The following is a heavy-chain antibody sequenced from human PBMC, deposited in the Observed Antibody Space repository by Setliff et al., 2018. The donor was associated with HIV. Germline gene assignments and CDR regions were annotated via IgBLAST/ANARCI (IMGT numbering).Heavy chain of an antibody. Sequence: AASVKVSCKASGGTFRSFGISWVRQAPGKGLEWVGGINPMFGTANYAQKYLGRVTIRADESTITAYLELSSLTYEDTAVFYCVRDGASGYLSNWGQGTPVTVSS. CDR2: INPMFGTA. J-gene: IGHJ4*02. D-gene: IGHD5-12*01. CDR1: GGTFRSFG. CDR3: VRDGASGYLSN. V-gene: IGHV1-69*13.